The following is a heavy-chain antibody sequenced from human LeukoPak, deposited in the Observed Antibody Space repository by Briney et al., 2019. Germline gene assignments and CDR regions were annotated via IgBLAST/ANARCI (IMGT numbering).Heavy chain of an antibody. J-gene: IGHJ4*02. CDR1: GFTFSSHN. V-gene: IGHV3-21*01. D-gene: IGHD6-19*01. Sequence: GGSLRLSCAASGFTFSSHNMNWARRAPGKGLEWVAYISTSGDSTKYADSVEGRFTISRDNVENSLYLLMNSLRVDDTAVYYCVKNGWLDYWGQGIVVTVSS. CDR2: ISTSGDST. CDR3: VKNGWLDY.